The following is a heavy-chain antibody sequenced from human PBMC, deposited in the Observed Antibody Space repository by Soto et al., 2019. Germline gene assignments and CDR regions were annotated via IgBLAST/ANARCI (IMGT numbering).Heavy chain of an antibody. CDR1: GGSISSSICY. Sequence: SETMSLTCTVAGGSISSSICYWGWIRKPPGKGLEWIGSIYYSGSTYYNPSLKSRVTISVDTSKNQFSLKLSSVTAADTAVYYCASQGNYYDSSGSQHWGQGTLVTVSS. D-gene: IGHD3-22*01. V-gene: IGHV4-39*01. J-gene: IGHJ1*01. CDR2: IYYSGST. CDR3: ASQGNYYDSSGSQH.